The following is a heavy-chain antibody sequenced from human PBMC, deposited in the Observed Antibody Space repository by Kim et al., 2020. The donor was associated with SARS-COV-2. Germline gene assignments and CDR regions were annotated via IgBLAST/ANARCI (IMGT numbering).Heavy chain of an antibody. CDR1: GGTFSSYA. CDR3: AILRSYYYDSSGYH. Sequence: SVKVSCKASGGTFSSYAISWVRQAPGQGLEWMGGIIPIFGTANYAQKFQGRVTITADESTSTAYMELSSLRSEDTAVYYCAILRSYYYDSSGYHWGQVTLVTVSS. CDR2: IIPIFGTA. D-gene: IGHD3-22*01. V-gene: IGHV1-69*13. J-gene: IGHJ5*02.